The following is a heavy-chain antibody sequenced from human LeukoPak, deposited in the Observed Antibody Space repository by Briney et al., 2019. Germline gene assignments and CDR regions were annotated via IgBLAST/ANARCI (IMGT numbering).Heavy chain of an antibody. J-gene: IGHJ4*02. D-gene: IGHD3-10*01. CDR2: ISSSSSYI. Sequence: GGCLRLSCAASGFTFSSYSMNWVRQAPGKGLEWVSSISSSSSYIYYADSVKGRFTISRDNAKNSLYLQMNSLRAEDTAVYYCARDSMVRGVIVPDYWGQGTLVTVSS. CDR3: ARDSMVRGVIVPDY. V-gene: IGHV3-21*01. CDR1: GFTFSSYS.